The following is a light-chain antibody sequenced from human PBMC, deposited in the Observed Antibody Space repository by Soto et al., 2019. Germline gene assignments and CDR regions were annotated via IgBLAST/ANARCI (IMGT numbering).Light chain of an antibody. CDR1: QIISNS. CDR2: DASN. CDR3: QPYHNYLT. Sequence: DIQVTQSPSTLSASLGDRVTITCRASQIISNSLAWYQQKPGRAPKLLIYDASNSMVGGLESRFSGSGSGTEFTLTISDLQPDDFATYYCQPYHNYLTFGGGTRVEVK. J-gene: IGKJ4*01. V-gene: IGKV1-5*01.